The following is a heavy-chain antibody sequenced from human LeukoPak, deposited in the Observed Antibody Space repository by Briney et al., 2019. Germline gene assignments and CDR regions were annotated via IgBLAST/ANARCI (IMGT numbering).Heavy chain of an antibody. J-gene: IGHJ4*02. V-gene: IGHV4-39*07. D-gene: IGHD2-15*01. Sequence: SETLSLTCTVSGGPISSSSYYWGWIRQPPGKGLEWIGSIYYSGSTNYNPSLKSRVTISVDTSKNQFSLNLSSVTAADTAVCYCARGCTWAYYFDYWGQGALVTVSS. CDR1: GGPISSSSYY. CDR2: IYYSGST. CDR3: ARGCTWAYYFDY.